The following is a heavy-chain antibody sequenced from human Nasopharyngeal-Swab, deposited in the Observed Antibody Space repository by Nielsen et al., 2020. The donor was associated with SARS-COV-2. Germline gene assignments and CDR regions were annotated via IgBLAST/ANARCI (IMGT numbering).Heavy chain of an antibody. CDR3: ARPIELTTSAFDV. CDR2: IYYSGSA. CDR1: GGSISSSPYY. Sequence: SETLSLTCTASGGSISSSPYYWGWIRQPPGKGLEWIGSIYYSGSAFYNPSLKSRVAISVDTSRNQFSLRLNSVTAADTAVYYCARPIELTTSAFDVWGQGTLVTVSS. V-gene: IGHV4-39*07. D-gene: IGHD4-17*01. J-gene: IGHJ3*01.